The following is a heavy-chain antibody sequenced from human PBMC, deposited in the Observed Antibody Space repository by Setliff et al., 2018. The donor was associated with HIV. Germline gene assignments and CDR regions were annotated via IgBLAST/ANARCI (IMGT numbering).Heavy chain of an antibody. V-gene: IGHV4-31*03. D-gene: IGHD6-19*01. CDR1: GGSLNSGGYY. CDR3: AGSGWLPYFDY. Sequence: TLSLTCTVSGGSLNSGGYYWSWIRQQPGKGLEWIGYIYNSGSTYYNPSLKSRVTISVDTSKRHFSLKLYSVTAADTAVYYCAGSGWLPYFDYWGQGTLVTVSS. J-gene: IGHJ4*02. CDR2: IYNSGST.